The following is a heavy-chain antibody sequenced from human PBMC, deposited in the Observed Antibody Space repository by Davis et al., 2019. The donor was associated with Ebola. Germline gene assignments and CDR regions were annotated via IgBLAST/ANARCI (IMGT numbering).Heavy chain of an antibody. D-gene: IGHD6-19*01. CDR1: GFSFSDYF. Sequence: GSLKISCAASGFSFSDYFMTWIRQAPGKGPEWVSYISGSGSTIYYADSVKGRFTISRDNAKNSLYLQVNSLRAEDTAVYYCARGVSSGWSMDVWGKGTTVIVSS. CDR3: ARGVSSGWSMDV. J-gene: IGHJ6*04. V-gene: IGHV3-11*01. CDR2: ISGSGSTI.